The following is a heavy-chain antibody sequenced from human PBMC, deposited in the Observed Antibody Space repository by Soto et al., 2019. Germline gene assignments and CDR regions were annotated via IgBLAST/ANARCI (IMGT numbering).Heavy chain of an antibody. V-gene: IGHV3-66*01. J-gene: IGHJ3*02. CDR2: IYSGGST. CDR1: GFTVSSNY. D-gene: IGHD3-22*01. CDR3: AREGYYYDSSAAFDI. Sequence: EVQLVESGGGLVQPGGSLRLSCAASGFTVSSNYMSWVRQAPGKGLEWVSVIYSGGSTYYADSVKGRFTISRDNSKNTLYRQMNSLRAEDTAVYYCAREGYYYDSSAAFDIWGQGTMVTVSS.